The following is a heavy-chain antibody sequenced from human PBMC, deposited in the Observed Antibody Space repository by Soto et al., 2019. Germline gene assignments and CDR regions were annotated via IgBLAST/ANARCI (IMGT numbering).Heavy chain of an antibody. D-gene: IGHD3-10*01. CDR1: GGTFSSYT. CDR3: AREGPMVRGVMGFDY. J-gene: IGHJ4*02. V-gene: IGHV1-69*08. CDR2: IIPILGIA. Sequence: QVQLVQSGAEVKKPGSSVKVSCKASGGTFSSYTISWVRQAPGQGLEWMGRIIPILGIANHAQKFQGRVKITADKSTSTAYMELSSLRSEDTAVYYCAREGPMVRGVMGFDYWGQGTLVTVSS.